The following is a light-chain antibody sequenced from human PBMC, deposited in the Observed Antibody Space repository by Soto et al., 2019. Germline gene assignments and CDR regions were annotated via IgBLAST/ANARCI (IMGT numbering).Light chain of an antibody. Sequence: DIVMTQSPDSLAVSLGERATINCKSNQNVFSNSKNRNHLSWYQQKPGQPPKLLIYWATTRESGVPDRFSGSGSGTDFTLTVSGLQAEDVAIYYCHQYFRSPLTFGGGTKVDIK. CDR2: WAT. CDR3: HQYFRSPLT. V-gene: IGKV4-1*01. CDR1: QNVFSNSKNRNH. J-gene: IGKJ4*01.